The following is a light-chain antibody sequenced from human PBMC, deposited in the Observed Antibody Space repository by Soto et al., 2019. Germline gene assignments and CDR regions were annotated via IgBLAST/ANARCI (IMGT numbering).Light chain of an antibody. Sequence: QSVLTQPPSASGSPGQSVTISCTGTSSDVGGYNYVSWYQQHPGKAPKLMISEVSKRPSGVPDRFSGSKSGNTASLTVSGLXXEDEAXYYCSSFAGNNNLVFGGGTKVTVL. CDR3: SSFAGNNNLV. J-gene: IGLJ2*01. CDR1: SSDVGGYNY. CDR2: EVS. V-gene: IGLV2-8*01.